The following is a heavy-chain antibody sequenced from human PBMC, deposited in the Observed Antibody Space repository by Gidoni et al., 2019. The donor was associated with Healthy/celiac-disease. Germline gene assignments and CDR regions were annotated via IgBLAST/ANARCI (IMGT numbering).Heavy chain of an antibody. V-gene: IGHV4-34*01. CDR3: ASLSWLRRAY. D-gene: IGHD5-12*01. Sequence: QVQLQQWGAGLLKPSETLSLTCAVYGGSFSGYYWSWIRQPPGKGLEWIGEINHSGSTNYNPSLKSRVTISVDTSKNQFSLKLTSVTAADTAVYYCASLSWLRRAYWGQGTLVTVSS. CDR2: INHSGST. CDR1: GGSFSGYY. J-gene: IGHJ4*02.